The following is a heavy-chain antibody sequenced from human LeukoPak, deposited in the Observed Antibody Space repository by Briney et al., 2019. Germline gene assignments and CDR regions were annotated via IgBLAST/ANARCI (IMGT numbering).Heavy chain of an antibody. Sequence: PSETLSLTCTVSGGSISSYYWSWIRQPPGKGLEWIGNIYYSGSTNYNPSLKSRVTISVDTSKNQFSLRLSSVTAADTAVYYCTRGSIAYYYMDVWGKGATVTISS. CDR2: IYYSGST. J-gene: IGHJ6*03. CDR3: TRGSIAYYYMDV. D-gene: IGHD3-22*01. CDR1: GGSISSYY. V-gene: IGHV4-59*01.